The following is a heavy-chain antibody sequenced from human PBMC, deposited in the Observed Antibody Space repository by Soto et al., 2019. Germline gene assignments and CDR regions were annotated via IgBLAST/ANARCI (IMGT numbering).Heavy chain of an antibody. CDR1: GYTFTSYG. CDR3: ARDGKTGGRLRFLEWFLDY. J-gene: IGHJ4*02. V-gene: IGHV1-18*01. CDR2: ISADTGDT. D-gene: IGHD3-3*01. Sequence: GASVKVSCKASGYTFTSYGISWVRQAPGLGPEWMGWISADTGDTKYSQKIKDRVTMTIETSTNTAYMELRSLKSDDTAVYYCARDGKTGGRLRFLEWFLDYWGQGTLVTVSS.